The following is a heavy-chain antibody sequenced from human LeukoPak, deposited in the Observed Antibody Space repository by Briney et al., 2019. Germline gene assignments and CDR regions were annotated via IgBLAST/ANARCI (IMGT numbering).Heavy chain of an antibody. V-gene: IGHV3-7*01. J-gene: IGHJ4*02. D-gene: IGHD5-24*01. Sequence: QPGGSLRLSCAASGFTFSNYYMSWVRQAPGKGLEWVANIKPDGSEVYFVDSLRGRFTISRDNAKNSLYLQMNSLKAEDTALYYCARIEYRDSYNAYFHDYWGQGTLVTVSS. CDR2: IKPDGSEV. CDR1: GFTFSNYY. CDR3: ARIEYRDSYNAYFHDY.